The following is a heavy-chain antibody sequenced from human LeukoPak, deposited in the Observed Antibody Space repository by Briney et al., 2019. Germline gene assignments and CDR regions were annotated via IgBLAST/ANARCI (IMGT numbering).Heavy chain of an antibody. V-gene: IGHV3-23*01. Sequence: GGSLTLFCAACGFSYSSYAMSCVRQAPARGLEWLSSMKGGGCHTLYADSVKGLFTLPRHDPKNTVYLNVNSLRVGDLSVFHCARVSWVSIADAVSWGEATLVTV. CDR2: MKGGGCHT. D-gene: IGHD3-16*01. J-gene: IGHJ5*02. CDR3: ARVSWVSIADAVS. CDR1: GFSYSSYA.